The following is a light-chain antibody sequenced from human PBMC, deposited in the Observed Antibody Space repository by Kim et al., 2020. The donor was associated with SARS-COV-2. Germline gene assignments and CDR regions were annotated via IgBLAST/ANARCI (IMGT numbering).Light chain of an antibody. V-gene: IGLV3-25*03. CDR2: KDT. J-gene: IGLJ3*02. CDR1: ALPKQY. Sequence: PGQTARITCSGDALPKQYAYWYQQKPGQAPILIIYKDTERPSGIPERFSGSSSGTTVTLTISGVQAEDEADYYCQSADSSGSNWVFGGGTKLTVL. CDR3: QSADSSGSNWV.